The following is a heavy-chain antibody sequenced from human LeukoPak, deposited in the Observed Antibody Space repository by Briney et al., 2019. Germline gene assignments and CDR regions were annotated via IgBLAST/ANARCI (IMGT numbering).Heavy chain of an antibody. J-gene: IGHJ4*02. CDR3: ARAQYDYVWGSYRPIDY. Sequence: PSETLSLTCTVSGGSISSYYWSWIRQPAGKGLEWIGRIYTSGSTNYNPSLKSRVTMSVDTSKNQFSLKLSSVTAADTAVYYCARAQYDYVWGSYRPIDYWGQGTLVTVSS. CDR2: IYTSGST. V-gene: IGHV4-4*07. CDR1: GGSISSYY. D-gene: IGHD3-16*02.